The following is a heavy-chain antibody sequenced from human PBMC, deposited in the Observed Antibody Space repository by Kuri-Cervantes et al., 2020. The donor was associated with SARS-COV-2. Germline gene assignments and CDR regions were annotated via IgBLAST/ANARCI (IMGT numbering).Heavy chain of an antibody. D-gene: IGHD2-2*01. Sequence: ETLSLTCTVSGGSISSYYWSWIRQPPGKGLEWIGYIYYSGSTNYNPPLKSRVTISVDTSKNQFSLKLSSVTAADTAVYYCARSSGDIVVVPVFDPWGQGTLVTVSS. CDR1: GGSISSYY. CDR2: IYYSGST. CDR3: ARSSGDIVVVPVFDP. J-gene: IGHJ5*02. V-gene: IGHV4-59*01.